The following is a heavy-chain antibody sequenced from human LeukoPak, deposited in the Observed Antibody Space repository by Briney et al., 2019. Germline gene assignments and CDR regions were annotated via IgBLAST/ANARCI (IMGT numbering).Heavy chain of an antibody. CDR2: IKQDGSVK. J-gene: IGHJ4*02. V-gene: IGHV3-7*01. CDR3: GRGDPDY. CDR1: GFTFSTYW. Sequence: GGSLRLSCVVSGFTFSTYWMSWVRQAPGKGLECVATIKQDGSVKNYGDSVQGRFTISRDNAKNSLYLQMHSLRVEDTAVYYCGRGDPDYWGQGTLVTVSS.